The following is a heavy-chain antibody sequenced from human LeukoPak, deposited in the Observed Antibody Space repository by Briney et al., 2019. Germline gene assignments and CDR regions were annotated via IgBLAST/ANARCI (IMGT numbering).Heavy chain of an antibody. D-gene: IGHD2-15*01. CDR1: RCTFSSYA. Sequence: ASVKVSCKASRCTFSSYAISWVRQAPGQGLEWMGRMIPILGIANYAQKFQGRVTITADKSTSTAYMDPSSLRSEDTAVYYCAAWVCSGGSCYHELDPWVQGTLVTVSS. CDR3: AAWVCSGGSCYHELDP. V-gene: IGHV1-69*04. CDR2: MIPILGIA. J-gene: IGHJ5*02.